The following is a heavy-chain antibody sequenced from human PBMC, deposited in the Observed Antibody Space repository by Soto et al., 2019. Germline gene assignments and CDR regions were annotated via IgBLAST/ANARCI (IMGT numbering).Heavy chain of an antibody. CDR2: IYYSGST. J-gene: IGHJ6*02. Sequence: SETQSLTCTVSGGSISSSSYYWGWIRQPPGKGLEWIGSIYYSGSTYYNPSLKSRVTISVDTSKNQFSLELSSVTAADTAVYYCARHVQRTDYDYVWGSYRSYGMDVWGQGTTVTVSS. CDR3: ARHVQRTDYDYVWGSYRSYGMDV. CDR1: GGSISSSSYY. V-gene: IGHV4-39*01. D-gene: IGHD3-16*02.